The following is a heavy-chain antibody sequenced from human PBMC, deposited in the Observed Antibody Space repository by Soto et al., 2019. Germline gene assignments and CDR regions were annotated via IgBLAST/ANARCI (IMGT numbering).Heavy chain of an antibody. CDR3: AIGPRMWMPGGRY. V-gene: IGHV4-34*01. Sequence: QVQLEQWGAGLLKPSETLSLTCAVYGGSFSGYYWSWIRQPPGKGLEWLGEINHSAITDYNPSLKSRVTISIDTSKNPCHLKLDSVTAADRAVYYCAIGPRMWMPGGRYWGQGTLVTVSS. D-gene: IGHD5-12*01. CDR2: INHSAIT. J-gene: IGHJ4*02. CDR1: GGSFSGYY.